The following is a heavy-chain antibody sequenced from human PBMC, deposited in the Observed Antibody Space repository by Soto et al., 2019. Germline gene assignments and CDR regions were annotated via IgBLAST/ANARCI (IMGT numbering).Heavy chain of an antibody. V-gene: IGHV3-23*01. D-gene: IGHD3-3*01. CDR1: GFTFSSYA. CDR3: AKDGYYDFWSGYSAYYYYMDV. J-gene: IGHJ6*03. CDR2: ISGSGGST. Sequence: GGSLRLSCAASGFTFSSYAMSWVRQAPGKGLEWVSAISGSGGSTYYADSVKGRFTISRDNSKNTLYLQMNSLRAEDTAVYYCAKDGYYDFWSGYSAYYYYMDVWGKGTTVTVSS.